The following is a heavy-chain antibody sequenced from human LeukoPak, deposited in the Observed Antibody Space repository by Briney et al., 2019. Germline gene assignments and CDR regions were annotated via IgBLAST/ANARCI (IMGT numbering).Heavy chain of an antibody. CDR1: GRTFSSYA. CDR3: ARVSRPAIAAAGTLYYFDY. J-gene: IGHJ4*02. Sequence: ASVKVSCNASGRTFSSYAISWVRQAPGQGLEWMGGSISIFGTANYAQKFQGRVTITADESTSTAYMELSSLRSEDTAVYYCARVSRPAIAAAGTLYYFDYWGQGTLVTVSS. CDR2: SISIFGTA. V-gene: IGHV1-69*01. D-gene: IGHD6-13*01.